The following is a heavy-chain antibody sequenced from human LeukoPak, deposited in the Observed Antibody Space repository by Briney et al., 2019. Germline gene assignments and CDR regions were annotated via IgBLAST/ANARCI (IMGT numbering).Heavy chain of an antibody. J-gene: IGHJ4*02. CDR1: GYTFTGYY. CDR2: INPNSGGT. CDR3: ARGARITMIVVVMNEGY. Sequence: ASVKVSCKASGYTFTGYYMHWVRQAPGQGLEWMGRINPNSGGTNYAQKFQGRATMTRDTSISTAYMELSRLRSDDTAVYYCARGARITMIVVVMNEGYWGQGTLVTVSS. D-gene: IGHD3-22*01. V-gene: IGHV1-2*06.